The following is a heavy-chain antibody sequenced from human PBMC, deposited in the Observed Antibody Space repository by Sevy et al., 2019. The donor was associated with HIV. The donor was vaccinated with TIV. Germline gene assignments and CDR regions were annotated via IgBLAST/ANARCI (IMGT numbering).Heavy chain of an antibody. D-gene: IGHD3-10*01. Sequence: SETLSLTCAVYHGSFSGYYWTWIRQPPGKGLEWIGEIDHRGNTNYNPSLKSRVTISGDTSKKELFLNLRSVTAADTAVYYCARGLGGTNPDDIWGQGTVVTVSS. CDR1: HGSFSGYY. CDR3: ARGLGGTNPDDI. V-gene: IGHV4-34*01. J-gene: IGHJ3*02. CDR2: IDHRGNT.